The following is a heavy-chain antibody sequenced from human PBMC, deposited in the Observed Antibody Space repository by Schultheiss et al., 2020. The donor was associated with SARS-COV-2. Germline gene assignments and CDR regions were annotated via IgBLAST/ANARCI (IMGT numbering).Heavy chain of an antibody. V-gene: IGHV4-34*01. CDR2: INHSGST. CDR3: ARLGAAAVGFQH. J-gene: IGHJ1*01. Sequence: SETLSLTCTVSGGSISSYYWSWIQQPPGKGLQWIGEINHSGSTNYNPSLKSRVTISVDTSKNQFSLKLSSVTAADTAVYYCARLGAAAVGFQHWGQGTLVTVSS. D-gene: IGHD6-13*01. CDR1: GGSISSYY.